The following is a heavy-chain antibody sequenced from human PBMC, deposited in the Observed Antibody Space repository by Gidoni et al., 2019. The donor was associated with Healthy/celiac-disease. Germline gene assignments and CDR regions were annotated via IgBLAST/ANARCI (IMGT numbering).Heavy chain of an antibody. CDR1: GFTFSSYG. Sequence: QVQLVESGGGVVQPGRSLRLSCAASGFTFSSYGMHWVRQAPGQGLEWVAVIWYDGSNKYYADSVKGRFTISRDNSKNTLYLQMNSLRAEDTAVYYCARVRPGSDRPFDYWGQGTLVTVSS. J-gene: IGHJ4*02. CDR2: IWYDGSNK. CDR3: ARVRPGSDRPFDY. V-gene: IGHV3-33*01. D-gene: IGHD6-25*01.